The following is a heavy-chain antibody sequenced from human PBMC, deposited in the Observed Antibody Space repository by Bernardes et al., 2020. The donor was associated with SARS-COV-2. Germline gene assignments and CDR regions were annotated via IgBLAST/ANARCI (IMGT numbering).Heavy chain of an antibody. Sequence: SVQVSCKASGVTFTSSAVQWVRQARGQRLEWIGWIDVDGGGTNYAPGFRERVIITWDMSTRTGYMDLSSLRSEDTAVYYCAAGPNWFDHWGQGTLVTVSS. J-gene: IGHJ5*02. CDR2: IDVDGGGT. CDR1: GVTFTSSA. CDR3: AAGPNWFDH. V-gene: IGHV1-58*01.